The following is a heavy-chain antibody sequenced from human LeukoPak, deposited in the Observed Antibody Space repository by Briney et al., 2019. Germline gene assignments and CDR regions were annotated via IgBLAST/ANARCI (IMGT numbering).Heavy chain of an antibody. J-gene: IGHJ6*03. Sequence: GGSLRLSCAASGFTFSSYGMHWVRQAPGKGLEWVAVISYDGSNKYYADSVKGRFTISRDNSKNTLYLQMNSLRAEDTAVYYCAKATAAVYYMDVWGKGTTVTVSS. CDR3: AKATAAVYYMDV. CDR2: ISYDGSNK. D-gene: IGHD2-2*01. V-gene: IGHV3-30*18. CDR1: GFTFSSYG.